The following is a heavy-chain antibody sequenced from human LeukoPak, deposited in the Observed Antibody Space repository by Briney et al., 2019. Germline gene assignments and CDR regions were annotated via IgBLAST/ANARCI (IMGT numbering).Heavy chain of an antibody. CDR2: ISNDGSKK. V-gene: IGHV3-30*18. CDR3: AKVHDGRLDYRYFDL. Sequence: GGSLRLSCAASGFTFSTYGMHWVRQAPGKGPEWITVISNDGSKKYYVDSVKGRFTISRDNSKNTLYLQMNSLRAEDTAVYYCAKVHDGRLDYRYFDLWGRGTLVTVSS. CDR1: GFTFSTYG. J-gene: IGHJ2*01. D-gene: IGHD2-8*01.